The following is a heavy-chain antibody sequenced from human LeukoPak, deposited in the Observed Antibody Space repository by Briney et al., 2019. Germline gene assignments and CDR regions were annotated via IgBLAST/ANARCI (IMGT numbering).Heavy chain of an antibody. Sequence: PSETLSPTCTVSGGSISSYYWSWIRQPPGKGLEWIGYIYYSGSTKYNPSLKSRVTISVDTSKSQFSLKLTSVTAADTAVYYCARLGIGVVPSAMLGDYYFDYWGQGTLVTVSS. D-gene: IGHD2-2*01. J-gene: IGHJ4*02. CDR2: IYYSGST. CDR1: GGSISSYY. V-gene: IGHV4-59*08. CDR3: ARLGIGVVPSAMLGDYYFDY.